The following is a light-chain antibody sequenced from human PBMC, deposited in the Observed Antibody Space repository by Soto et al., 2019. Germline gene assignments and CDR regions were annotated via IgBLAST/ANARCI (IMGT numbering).Light chain of an antibody. J-gene: IGKJ2*01. Sequence: EIVMTQSQATLSVYPGERATLSCRASQRVSTNLAWYQQNPRQAPRLLIYRASTMPTSIPSRVSGSGAETEFTLTISNLQSEDFAVYFCQQYSDWPPTYTFGQGTKLEIK. CDR3: QQYSDWPPTYT. CDR1: QRVSTN. CDR2: RAS. V-gene: IGKV3-15*01.